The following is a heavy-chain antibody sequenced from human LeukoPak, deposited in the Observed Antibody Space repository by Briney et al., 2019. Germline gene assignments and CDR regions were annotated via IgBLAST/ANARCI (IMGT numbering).Heavy chain of an antibody. CDR2: INPNSGGT. CDR3: ARVEDCYDSSGYAPPFDY. Sequence: ASVKVSCKASGYTFTGYYMHWVRQAPGQGLEWMGWINPNSGGTNYAQKFQGRVTMTRDTSISTAYMELSRLRSDDTAVYYCARVEDCYDSSGYAPPFDYRGQGALVTVSS. V-gene: IGHV1-2*02. D-gene: IGHD3-22*01. J-gene: IGHJ4*02. CDR1: GYTFTGYY.